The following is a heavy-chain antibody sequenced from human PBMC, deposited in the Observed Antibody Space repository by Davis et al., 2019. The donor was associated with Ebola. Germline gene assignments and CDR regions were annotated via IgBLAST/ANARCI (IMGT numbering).Heavy chain of an antibody. J-gene: IGHJ4*02. CDR2: INTNTGNP. Sequence: ASVKVSCKASGYTFTSYAMNWVRQAPGQGLEWMGWINTNTGNPTYAQGFTGRFVFSLDTSVSTAYLQISSLKAEDTAVYYCARPYDGRGYYYGGYWGQGTQVTVSS. D-gene: IGHD3-22*01. V-gene: IGHV7-4-1*02. CDR1: GYTFTSYA. CDR3: ARPYDGRGYYYGGY.